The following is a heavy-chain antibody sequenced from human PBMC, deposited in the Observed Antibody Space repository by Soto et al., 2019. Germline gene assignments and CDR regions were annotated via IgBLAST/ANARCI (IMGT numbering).Heavy chain of an antibody. D-gene: IGHD2-15*01. J-gene: IGHJ3*02. CDR1: GGTFSSYA. CDR3: AKSRELVTQNLHAFDT. CDR2: IIPIFGTA. V-gene: IGHV1-69*12. Sequence: QVQLVQSGAEVKKPGSSVKVSCKASGGTFSSYAISWVRQAPGQGLEWMGGIIPIFGTANYAQKFQGRVTITADESTSTAYMELSSLRSEDTAVYYCAKSRELVTQNLHAFDTWGQGTMVTVSS.